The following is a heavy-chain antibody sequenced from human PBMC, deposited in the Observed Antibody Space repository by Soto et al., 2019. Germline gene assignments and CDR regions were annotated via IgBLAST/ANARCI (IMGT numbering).Heavy chain of an antibody. D-gene: IGHD1-7*01. CDR2: INTSGNT. Sequence: QVQLQESGPGLVKPLETLSLTCTVSGGSITSYRWSWIRQSAGKGLEWIGRINTSGNTHYNPSLKIRVTVSIDTSRNQFFLTVNSVTAADSAVYYCARESGDNWDYEAYWGQGTPVTVSS. J-gene: IGHJ4*02. CDR3: ARESGDNWDYEAY. V-gene: IGHV4-4*07. CDR1: GGSITSYR.